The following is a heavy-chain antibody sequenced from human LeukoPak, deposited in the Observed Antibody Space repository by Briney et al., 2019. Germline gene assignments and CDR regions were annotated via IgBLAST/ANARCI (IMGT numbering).Heavy chain of an antibody. Sequence: GGSLRLSCAASGFTFSSYSMNWVRQAPGKGLGWVSSIPGDSKYIYYADSVRVRSTTSTSTAKNSLYLQMTNLTAEDTAVYDCARDGDYADYWGTGTLVTVSS. D-gene: IGHD4-17*01. CDR2: IPGDSKYI. CDR1: GFTFSSYS. J-gene: IGHJ4*01. CDR3: ARDGDYADY. V-gene: IGHV3-21*01.